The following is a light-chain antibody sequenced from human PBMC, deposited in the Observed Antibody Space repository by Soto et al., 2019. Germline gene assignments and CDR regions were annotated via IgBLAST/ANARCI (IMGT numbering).Light chain of an antibody. CDR1: QSVSSN. Sequence: ETMMTQSPATLSVSPGERATLSCRASQSVSSNLAWYQQKPGQAPRLLIYGASTRATGIPARFSGSGSGTEFTLTISRLQSEDFAVYYCQQYNNWPRTFGQGTKVDIK. V-gene: IGKV3-15*01. CDR3: QQYNNWPRT. J-gene: IGKJ1*01. CDR2: GAS.